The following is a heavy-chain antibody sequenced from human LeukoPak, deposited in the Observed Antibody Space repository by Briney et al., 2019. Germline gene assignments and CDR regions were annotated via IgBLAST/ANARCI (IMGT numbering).Heavy chain of an antibody. CDR1: GVSFDDYY. V-gene: IGHV4-34*01. D-gene: IGHD1-26*01. CDR3: ARWEGGSYYDFDY. J-gene: IGHJ4*02. CDR2: INHSGYT. Sequence: SETLSLTCAVSGVSFDDYYWSWVRQTPGKGLEWLGEINHSGYTNDSPSLKSRVTISVDTSKNQFSLKLTSVTAADTAVYYCARWEGGSYYDFDYWGQGTLVTVSS.